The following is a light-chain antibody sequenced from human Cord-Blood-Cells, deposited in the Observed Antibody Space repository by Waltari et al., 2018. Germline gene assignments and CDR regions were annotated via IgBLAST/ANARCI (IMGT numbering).Light chain of an antibody. CDR2: DVS. J-gene: IGLJ1*01. CDR3: SSYTSSSTLV. Sequence: QSALTQPASVSGSPGQSITISCTGTSSDVGGSNYVSWYQQHPGKAPKLMIYDVSNRPSGVSNRLSGSKSGNTASLTISGLQAEDEADYYCSSYTSSSTLVFGTGTKVTVL. V-gene: IGLV2-14*01. CDR1: SSDVGGSNY.